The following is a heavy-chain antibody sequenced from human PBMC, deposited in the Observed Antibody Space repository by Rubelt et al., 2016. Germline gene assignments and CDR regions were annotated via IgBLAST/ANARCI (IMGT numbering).Heavy chain of an antibody. D-gene: IGHD1-7*01. CDR3: ELRPYYYYGMDV. CDR2: SGST. V-gene: IGHV4-59*01. J-gene: IGHJ6*02. Sequence: SGSTNYNPSLKSRVTISVDTSKNQFSLKLSSVTAADTAVYYCELRPYYYYGMDVWGQGTTVTVSS.